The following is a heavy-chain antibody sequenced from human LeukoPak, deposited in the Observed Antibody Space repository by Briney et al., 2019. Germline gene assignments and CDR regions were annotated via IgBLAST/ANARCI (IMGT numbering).Heavy chain of an antibody. J-gene: IGHJ5*02. Sequence: PSETLSLTCTVSGGSISSGGYYWSWIRQPPGKGLEWIGEINHSGSTNYNPSLKSRVTISVDTSKNQFSLKLSSVTAADTAVYYCARGDLYYDFWSGYYTHNWFDPWGQGTLVTVSS. CDR2: INHSGST. V-gene: IGHV4-39*07. D-gene: IGHD3-3*01. CDR3: ARGDLYYDFWSGYYTHNWFDP. CDR1: GGSISSGGYY.